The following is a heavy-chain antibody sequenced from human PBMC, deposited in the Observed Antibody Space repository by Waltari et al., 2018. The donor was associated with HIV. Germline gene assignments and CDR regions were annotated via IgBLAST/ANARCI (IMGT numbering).Heavy chain of an antibody. Sequence: EVQLVESGGGLVQPGGSLRLSCAASGFTVSSNYMSWVRQAPGKGLECVSVIYSGGSTYYADSVKGRCTISRDNSKNTLYLQMNSLRAEDTAVYYCASIAYCGGDCYPRGMDVWGQGTTVTVSS. D-gene: IGHD2-21*02. J-gene: IGHJ6*02. V-gene: IGHV3-66*01. CDR2: IYSGGST. CDR3: ASIAYCGGDCYPRGMDV. CDR1: GFTVSSNY.